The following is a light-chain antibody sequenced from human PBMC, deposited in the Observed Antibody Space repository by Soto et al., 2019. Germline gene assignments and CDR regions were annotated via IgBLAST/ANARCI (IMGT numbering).Light chain of an antibody. CDR1: QSVSSN. Sequence: EIVMTQSPATLSVSPGERATLSCRASQSVSSNLAWYQQKPGQAPRLLNYGASTRATGIPARFSGSGSGTEFTLTISSLQSEDFAVCYCQQYNNWPPYTLGQGTKLESK. J-gene: IGKJ2*01. V-gene: IGKV3-15*01. CDR2: GAS. CDR3: QQYNNWPPYT.